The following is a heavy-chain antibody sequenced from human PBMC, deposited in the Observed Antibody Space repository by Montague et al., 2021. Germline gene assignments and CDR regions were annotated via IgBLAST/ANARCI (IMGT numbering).Heavy chain of an antibody. V-gene: IGHV2-5*01. CDR1: GFSLNTRAVS. CDR3: ARHNSGWYSDFGY. J-gene: IGHJ4*02. D-gene: IGHD6-19*01. Sequence: PALVKPTQTLTLTRNSSGFSLNTRAVSVGWIRQPPGKALEWLALIYWNDDKRYSPSLKSRLTITKDTSKNQVVLTMINADPVDTATYYCARHNSGWYSDFGYWSQGTLVTVSS. CDR2: IYWNDDK.